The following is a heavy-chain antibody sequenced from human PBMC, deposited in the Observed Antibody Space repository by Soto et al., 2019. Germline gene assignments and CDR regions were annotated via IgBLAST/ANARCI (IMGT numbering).Heavy chain of an antibody. D-gene: IGHD6-19*01. J-gene: IGHJ4*02. Sequence: QVQLVQSGAEVKKPGASVTISCKASGFTFTTYFMHWLRQVPGQGLEWMGVISPGGDVTSYAQKFQGRVTVTKDTSTTTVYMDLSSLRSDDTAVYYCARDWRFSSGLDYWGQGTLVTVSS. CDR3: ARDWRFSSGLDY. CDR1: GFTFTTYF. V-gene: IGHV1-46*01. CDR2: ISPGGDVT.